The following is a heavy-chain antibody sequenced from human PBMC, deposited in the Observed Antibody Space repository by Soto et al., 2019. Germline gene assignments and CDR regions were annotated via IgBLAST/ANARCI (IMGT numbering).Heavy chain of an antibody. CDR2: ISDNGGTT. CDR3: AKDKYSSGFY. J-gene: IGHJ4*02. V-gene: IGHV3-23*01. D-gene: IGHD6-19*01. Sequence: PGGSLRLSCAASEFTFSNYAMSWVRQAPGKGLEWVSSISDNGGTTYYADSVKGRFTISRDNSKNTLYLQMNSLRAEDTAVYYCAKDKYSSGFYWGQGTLVTVSS. CDR1: EFTFSNYA.